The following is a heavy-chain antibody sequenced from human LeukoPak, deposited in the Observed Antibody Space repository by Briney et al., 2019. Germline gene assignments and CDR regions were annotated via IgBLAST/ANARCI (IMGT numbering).Heavy chain of an antibody. CDR3: AISLGGSGWSTRDAFDI. J-gene: IGHJ3*02. V-gene: IGHV5-51*01. CDR2: IYPGDSDT. D-gene: IGHD6-19*01. CDR1: GYSFTSYW. Sequence: GESLKISCRGSGYSFTSYWIGWVRQMPGKGLEWMGIIYPGDSDTRYSPSFQGQVTISANKSISTAYLQWSSLKASDTAMYYCAISLGGSGWSTRDAFDIWGQGTMVTVSS.